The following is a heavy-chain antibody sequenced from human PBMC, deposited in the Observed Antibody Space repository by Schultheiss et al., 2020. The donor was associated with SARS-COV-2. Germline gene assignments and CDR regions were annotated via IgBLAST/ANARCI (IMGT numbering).Heavy chain of an antibody. CDR3: ARGSGRLVNY. J-gene: IGHJ4*02. CDR2: IYYSGST. Sequence: SETLSLTCTVSGGSINSYYWSWIRQPPGKGLEWIGYIYYSGSTYYNPSLKSRVTISVDTSKNQFSLKLSSVTAADSAVYYCARGSGRLVNYWGQGTLVTVSS. CDR1: GGSINSYY. V-gene: IGHV4-59*12. D-gene: IGHD2-15*01.